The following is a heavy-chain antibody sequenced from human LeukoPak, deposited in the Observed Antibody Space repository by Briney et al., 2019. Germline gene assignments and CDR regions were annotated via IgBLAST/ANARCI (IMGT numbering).Heavy chain of an antibody. Sequence: SETLSLTCRVYGESFSDYYCAWIRQSPGKGLEWIGELNHVGRTTYNPALESRVTISADTSKNQFSLKLSSVTAADTAVYYCASQRGRTGPFDYWGQGTLVTVSS. D-gene: IGHD1-14*01. V-gene: IGHV4-34*01. CDR3: ASQRGRTGPFDY. CDR1: GESFSDYY. J-gene: IGHJ4*02. CDR2: LNHVGRT.